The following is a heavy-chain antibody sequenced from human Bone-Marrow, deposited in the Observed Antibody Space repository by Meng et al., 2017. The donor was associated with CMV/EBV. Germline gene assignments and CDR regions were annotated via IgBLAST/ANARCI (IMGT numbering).Heavy chain of an antibody. CDR1: GYTFTGYY. CDR3: ASSEQQLVGYFQH. J-gene: IGHJ1*01. V-gene: IGHV1-2*02. D-gene: IGHD6-13*01. CDR2: INPNSGGT. Sequence: ASVKVSCKASGYTFTGYYIHWVRQAPGQGLEWMGWINPNSGGTNYAQKFQGRVTMTRDTSISTAYMELSRLRSDDTAVYYCASSEQQLVGYFQHWGQGTLVTVSS.